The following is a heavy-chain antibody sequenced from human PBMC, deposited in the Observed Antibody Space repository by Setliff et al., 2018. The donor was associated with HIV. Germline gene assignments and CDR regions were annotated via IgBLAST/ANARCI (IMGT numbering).Heavy chain of an antibody. CDR2: VDPENPTT. J-gene: IGHJ1*01. CDR3: ARDGGGCSGGTCNMVQY. Sequence: GASVKVSCKMSGYTFTNQYIHWIQQAPGKGLEWMGLVDPENPTTIYAARFQGRVTITADTSTDTAYMELNSLRAEDTAVYYCARDGGGCSGGTCNMVQYWGQGTLVTVSS. V-gene: IGHV1-69-2*01. CDR1: GYTFTNQY. D-gene: IGHD2-15*01.